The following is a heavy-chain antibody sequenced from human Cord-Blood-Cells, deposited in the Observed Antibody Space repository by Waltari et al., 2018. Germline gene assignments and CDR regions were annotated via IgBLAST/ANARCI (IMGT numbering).Heavy chain of an antibody. J-gene: IGHJ4*02. V-gene: IGHV3-23*01. CDR1: GFTFGSYA. D-gene: IGHD3-10*01. Sequence: EVQLLESGGGLVQPGGSLRLPCAASGFTFGSYAMSWFRQAPGKGLEWVSAISGSGGSTYYADSVKGRFTISRDNSKNTLYLQMNSLRAEDTAVYYCAKEGGSGSYQTLDYWGQGTLVTVSS. CDR3: AKEGGSGSYQTLDY. CDR2: ISGSGGST.